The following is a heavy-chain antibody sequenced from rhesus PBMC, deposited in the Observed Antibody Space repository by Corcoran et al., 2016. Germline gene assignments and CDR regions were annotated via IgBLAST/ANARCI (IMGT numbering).Heavy chain of an antibody. Sequence: QLQLQESGPGLVKPSETLSVTCAVSGGSISSSYWSWIRQAPGKGLEWIGYIYGSSGSTYYNPSRKSRVTSSTGTSKNQFSLKLSSVTAVDTAVYYCARGQGYSGYSFGDFDYWGQGVLVTVSS. J-gene: IGHJ4*01. CDR3: ARGQGYSGYSFGDFDY. CDR2: IYGSSGST. V-gene: IGHV4S7*01. D-gene: IGHD5-30*01. CDR1: GGSISSSY.